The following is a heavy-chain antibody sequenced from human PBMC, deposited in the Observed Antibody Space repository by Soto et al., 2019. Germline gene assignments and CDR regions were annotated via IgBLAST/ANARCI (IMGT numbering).Heavy chain of an antibody. CDR1: GFTFSSYG. V-gene: IGHV3-30*18. Sequence: GGSLRLSCAASGFTFSSYGMHWVRQAPGKGLEWVAVISYDGSNKYYADSVKGRFTISRDNSKNTLYLQMNSLRAEDTAVYYCAKSIAARPVPIAYWGQGTLVTVSS. D-gene: IGHD6-6*01. CDR2: ISYDGSNK. CDR3: AKSIAARPVPIAY. J-gene: IGHJ4*02.